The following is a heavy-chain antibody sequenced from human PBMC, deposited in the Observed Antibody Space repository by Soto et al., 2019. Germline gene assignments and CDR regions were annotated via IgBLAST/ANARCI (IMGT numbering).Heavy chain of an antibody. CDR2: LSVTGGGP. V-gene: IGHV3-23*01. J-gene: IGHJ4*02. CDR3: AKGRETTTSAKFCFDN. D-gene: IGHD1-26*01. Sequence: EVRLLESGGGLVQPGGSLRLYCAASGFSFSSYDMTWVRQAPGQGLEWVSSLSVTGGGPYYADSVRGRFTMSRANSKNTLALEMSGLRADDSAVYYCAKGRETTTSAKFCFDNWGQGTLVTVSS. CDR1: GFSFSSYD.